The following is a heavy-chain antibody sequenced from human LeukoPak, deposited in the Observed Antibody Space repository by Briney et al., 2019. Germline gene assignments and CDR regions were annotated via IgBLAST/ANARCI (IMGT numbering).Heavy chain of an antibody. CDR2: IFTSGGT. CDR3: ARHGGTLDP. V-gene: IGHV4-4*09. CDR1: GYSIRSFD. Sequence: SETLSLTCAVSGYSIRSFDWIWIRQPPGKGLEWIGYIFTSGGTYYNPSLASRATISVDTSKNQFSLKLTSVTVADTAVYYCARHGGTLDPWGQGTLVTVSS. J-gene: IGHJ5*02. D-gene: IGHD3-3*01.